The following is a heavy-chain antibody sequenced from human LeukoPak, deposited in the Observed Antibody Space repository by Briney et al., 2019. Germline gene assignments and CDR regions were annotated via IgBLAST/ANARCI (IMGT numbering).Heavy chain of an antibody. D-gene: IGHD3-9*01. Sequence: GASVKVSCKASGYTFTSYDINWVRQATGQGLEWMGGIIPIFGTSNYAQKFQGRVTITADESTSTAYMELSSLRSEDTAVYYCARDDGRYFDRLGHDAFDIWGQGTLVTVSS. V-gene: IGHV1-69*13. CDR2: IIPIFGTS. CDR3: ARDDGRYFDRLGHDAFDI. CDR1: GYTFTSYD. J-gene: IGHJ3*02.